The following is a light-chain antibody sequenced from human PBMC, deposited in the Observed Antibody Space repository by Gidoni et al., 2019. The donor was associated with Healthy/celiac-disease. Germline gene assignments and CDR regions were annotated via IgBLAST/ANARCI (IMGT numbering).Light chain of an antibody. CDR1: QSVSHSSNNNNY. CDR2: WAS. V-gene: IGKV4-1*01. J-gene: IGKJ2*01. CDR3: QQYYTTPYT. Sequence: DIVMTQSPASLAVSLGERATINCNSSQSVSHSSNNNNYLAWYQQKTGQHTKLVIYWASTRDSGVPDRFSGSGSGTDFTLTISSLQTEDVAVYFCQQYYTTPYTFXXXTKLEIK.